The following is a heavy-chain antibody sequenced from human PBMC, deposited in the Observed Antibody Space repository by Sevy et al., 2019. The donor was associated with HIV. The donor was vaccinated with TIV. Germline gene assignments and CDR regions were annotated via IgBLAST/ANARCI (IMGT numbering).Heavy chain of an antibody. Sequence: GGSLRLSCAASGFTVSSNYMSWVRQAPGKGLEWVSVIYSGGSTYYADSVKGRFTISRDNSKNTLYLQMNSLRAEDTAVYYCARALSGSARSFDYWGQGTLVTVSS. D-gene: IGHD3-10*01. CDR3: ARALSGSARSFDY. CDR1: GFTVSSNY. V-gene: IGHV3-53*01. J-gene: IGHJ4*02. CDR2: IYSGGST.